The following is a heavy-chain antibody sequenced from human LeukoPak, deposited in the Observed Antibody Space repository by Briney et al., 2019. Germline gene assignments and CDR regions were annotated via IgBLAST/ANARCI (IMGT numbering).Heavy chain of an antibody. CDR3: ARGRVSSSTWYSTYYYFFYMDF. Sequence: SETLSLTCTVSDDSITMYYCTWIRQPPGKGLEWIGYVDHTGNTKLNPSLNGRVSISRDTSNNFFSLRLRSVTAADTAVYFCARGRVSSSTWYSTYYYFFYMDFWGKGTTVTVPS. CDR1: DDSITMYY. J-gene: IGHJ6*03. D-gene: IGHD4-11*01. CDR2: VDHTGNT. V-gene: IGHV4-59*01.